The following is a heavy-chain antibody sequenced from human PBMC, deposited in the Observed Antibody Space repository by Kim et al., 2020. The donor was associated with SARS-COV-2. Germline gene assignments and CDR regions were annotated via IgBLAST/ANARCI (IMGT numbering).Heavy chain of an antibody. D-gene: IGHD6-25*01. CDR2: ISGSGGST. CDR1: GFTFSKYA. V-gene: IGHV3-23*01. J-gene: IGHJ1*01. CDR3: SAPAPTLFPLVSCENSPSDTSSVAVGCLAQYF. Sequence: GGSLRLSCAASGFTFSKYAMSWVRQAPGKGLEWVAGISGSGGSTYYADSVKGRFTISRDNSKNTLYLQMNSLRAEDTAVYYWSAPAPTLFPLVSCENSPSDTSSVAVGCLAQYF.